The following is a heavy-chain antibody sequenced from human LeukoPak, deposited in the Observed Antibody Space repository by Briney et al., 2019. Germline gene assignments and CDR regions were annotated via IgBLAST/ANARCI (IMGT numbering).Heavy chain of an antibody. CDR2: IYYSGST. J-gene: IGHJ5*02. D-gene: IGHD5-18*01. CDR1: GGSISSYY. CDR3: ARDSYGLVQWFDP. Sequence: SETLSLTCTVSGGSISSYYWSWIRQPPGKGLEWIGYIYYSGSTNYNPSLKSRVTISVDTSKNQFSLKLSSVTAADTAVYYCARDSYGLVQWFDPWGQGTLVTVSS. V-gene: IGHV4-59*08.